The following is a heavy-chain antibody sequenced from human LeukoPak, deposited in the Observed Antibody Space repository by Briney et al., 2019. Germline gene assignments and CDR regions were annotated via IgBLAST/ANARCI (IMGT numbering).Heavy chain of an antibody. CDR2: ISTTGSA. J-gene: IGHJ5*02. CDR3: ARSSAITIFGVINWFDP. V-gene: IGHV4-4*07. D-gene: IGHD3-3*01. Sequence: SETLSLTCSVSGGSISTDYWSWIRQSAGKGLEWIGRISTTGSASYNPSLKSRLTMSVDMSKNQFSLTLTSVTAADTAVYYCARSSAITIFGVINWFDPWGRGTLVNVSS. CDR1: GGSISTDY.